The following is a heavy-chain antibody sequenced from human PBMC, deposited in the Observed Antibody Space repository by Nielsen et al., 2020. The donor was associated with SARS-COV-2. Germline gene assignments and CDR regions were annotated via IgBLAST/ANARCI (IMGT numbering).Heavy chain of an antibody. CDR1: GFTFSSYA. CDR3: AREGITDAFDI. CDR2: ISGSGGST. D-gene: IGHD3-10*01. V-gene: IGHV3-23*01. Sequence: GESLKISCAASGFTFSSYAMSWVRQAPGKGLEWVSAISGSGGSTYSAGSVKGRFTISRDNSKNTLYLQMDRLRAEDTAVYYCAREGITDAFDIWGQGTMVTVSS. J-gene: IGHJ3*02.